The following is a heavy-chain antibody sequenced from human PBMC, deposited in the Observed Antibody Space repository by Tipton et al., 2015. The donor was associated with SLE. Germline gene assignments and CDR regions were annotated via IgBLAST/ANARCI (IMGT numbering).Heavy chain of an antibody. CDR3: ARDLRYSSSWPHFDY. Sequence: TLSLTCTVSGGSISSYYWSWIRQPPGKGLEWIGHIYYSGSTNYNPSLKSRVTISVDTSNNQFSLKLSSVTAADTAVYYCARDLRYSSSWPHFDYWGQGTLVTVSS. V-gene: IGHV4-59*01. J-gene: IGHJ4*02. CDR2: IYYSGST. CDR1: GGSISSYY. D-gene: IGHD6-13*01.